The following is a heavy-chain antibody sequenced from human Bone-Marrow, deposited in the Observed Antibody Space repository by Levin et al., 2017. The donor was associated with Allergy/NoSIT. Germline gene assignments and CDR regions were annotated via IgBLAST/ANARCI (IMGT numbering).Heavy chain of an antibody. CDR3: TSGGGAAPGD. Sequence: TSSETLSLTCAVYGASFSNNFWSWIRQPPGKGLEWIGEIDHGETTTYNPSLKSRLNISIDKSKKQFSLRLTSVTAADTAVYYCTSGGGAAPGDWGQGTLVIVSS. CDR1: GASFSNNF. CDR2: IDHGETT. J-gene: IGHJ4*02. V-gene: IGHV4-34*01. D-gene: IGHD7-27*01.